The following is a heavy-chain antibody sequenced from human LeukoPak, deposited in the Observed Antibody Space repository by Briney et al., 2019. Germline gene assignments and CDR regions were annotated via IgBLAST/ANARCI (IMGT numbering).Heavy chain of an antibody. CDR2: INPNSGGT. J-gene: IGHJ4*02. Sequence: VASVKVSCKASGYTLTDYYMHWVRQAPGQGLEWMGRINPNSGGTNYAQKFQGRVTMTRDTSISTVYMELSGLRSDDTAVYYCARDTYDSSGYSFDYWGQGTLVTVSS. V-gene: IGHV1-2*06. D-gene: IGHD3-22*01. CDR1: GYTLTDYY. CDR3: ARDTYDSSGYSFDY.